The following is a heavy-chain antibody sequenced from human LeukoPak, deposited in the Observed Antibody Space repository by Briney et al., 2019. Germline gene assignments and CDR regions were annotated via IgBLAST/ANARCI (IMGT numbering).Heavy chain of an antibody. CDR1: GYTFTGYY. Sequence: ASVKVSCKASGYTFTGYYMHWVRQAPGQGLDWMGWINPNSGGTTYAQKFQGRVTMTRDTSISTAYMELSGLGSDDTAAYYCARIVSHYSDTSGYYYFDYWGQGTLVTVSS. CDR2: INPNSGGT. D-gene: IGHD3-22*01. V-gene: IGHV1-2*02. J-gene: IGHJ4*02. CDR3: ARIVSHYSDTSGYYYFDY.